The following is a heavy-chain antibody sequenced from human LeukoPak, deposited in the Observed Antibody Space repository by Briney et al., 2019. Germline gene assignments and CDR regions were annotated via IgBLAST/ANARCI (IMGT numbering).Heavy chain of an antibody. CDR2: IKPDGSEK. CDR3: ARGGSHGY. CDR1: GFSFSTTW. Sequence: PGGSLRLSCAASGFSFSTTWMSWARQAPGKGLEWVANIKPDGSEKNYVDSVKGRFTISRDNAKNSLYLQMNSLRAEDTAVYYCARGGSHGYWGQGTLVTVSS. D-gene: IGHD1-26*01. J-gene: IGHJ4*02. V-gene: IGHV3-7*01.